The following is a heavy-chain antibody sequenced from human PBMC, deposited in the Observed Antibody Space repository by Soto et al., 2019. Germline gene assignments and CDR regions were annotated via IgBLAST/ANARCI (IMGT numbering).Heavy chain of an antibody. D-gene: IGHD3-16*01. J-gene: IGHJ3*02. CDR3: AKGGYYSLFDI. CDR2: ISGSGGRT. Sequence: GGSLRLSCVASGFPFSSYAMSWVRQTPGKGLEWVSGISGSGGRTYYADSVKGRFTISRDNSNNTLSLQMHILRVEDTAVCFCAKGGYYSLFDIWGQGTVVTVSS. CDR1: GFPFSSYA. V-gene: IGHV3-23*01.